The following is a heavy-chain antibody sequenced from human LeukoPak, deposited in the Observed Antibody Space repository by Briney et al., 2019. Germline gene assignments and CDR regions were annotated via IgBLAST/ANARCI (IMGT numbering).Heavy chain of an antibody. D-gene: IGHD5-24*01. Sequence: ASVKVSCKASGYTFTGYYMHWVRQAPGQGLEWMGWINPNSGGTNYAQKFQGWVTMTRDTSISTAYMELSRLRSDDTAVYYCARVPPGMATILYYFDYWGQGTLVTVSS. V-gene: IGHV1-2*04. CDR2: INPNSGGT. CDR1: GYTFTGYY. CDR3: ARVPPGMATILYYFDY. J-gene: IGHJ4*02.